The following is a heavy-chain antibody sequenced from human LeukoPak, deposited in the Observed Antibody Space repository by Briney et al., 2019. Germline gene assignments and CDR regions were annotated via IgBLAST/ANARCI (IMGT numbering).Heavy chain of an antibody. J-gene: IGHJ4*02. Sequence: PSETLSLTCTVSGDSISRHYWSWRRQPPGKGLEWIGCIHCSGSTSYNPSLKSRVTISVDTSNNQFSLKLTSMTAADTAVYFCARERLIAGATVFDYWGQGTLVTVSS. V-gene: IGHV4-59*11. CDR1: GDSISRHY. D-gene: IGHD1-26*01. CDR2: IHCSGST. CDR3: ARERLIAGATVFDY.